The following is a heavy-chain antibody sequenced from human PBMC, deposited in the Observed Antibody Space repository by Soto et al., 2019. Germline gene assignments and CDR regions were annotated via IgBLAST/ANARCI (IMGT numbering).Heavy chain of an antibody. D-gene: IGHD3-3*01. CDR1: GFTFSSYA. Sequence: GGFLRLSCAASGFTFSSYAMSWVRQAPGKGLEWVSVIYSGGSTYYADSVKGRFTISRDNSKNTLYLQMNSLRAEDTAVYYCARDRYYDFWSGHNRDYYYYYMDVWGKGTTVTVSS. J-gene: IGHJ6*03. CDR3: ARDRYYDFWSGHNRDYYYYYMDV. V-gene: IGHV3-66*01. CDR2: IYSGGST.